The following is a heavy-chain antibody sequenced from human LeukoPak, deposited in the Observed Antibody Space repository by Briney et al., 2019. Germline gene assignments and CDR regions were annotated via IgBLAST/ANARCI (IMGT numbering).Heavy chain of an antibody. CDR2: INHSGST. CDR3: ARDAKSFYDGSAYSEFDF. J-gene: IGHJ4*02. Sequence: SETLSLTCAVYGGSFSGYYWSWIRQPPGKGLEWIGEINHSGSTNFNHSLKSRVTLSVDTSKNEFSLRLSSMTAADTAVYYCARDAKSFYDGSAYSEFDFWGQGTLVTVSA. V-gene: IGHV4-34*01. CDR1: GGSFSGYY. D-gene: IGHD3-22*01.